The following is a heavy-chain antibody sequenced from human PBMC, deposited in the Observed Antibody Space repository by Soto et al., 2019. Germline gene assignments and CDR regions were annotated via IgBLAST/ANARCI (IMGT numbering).Heavy chain of an antibody. CDR3: ASDMYCSGGSCYLRFGSLFRH. V-gene: IGHV3-7*01. J-gene: IGHJ4*02. Sequence: GGSLRLSCAASGFTFSSYWMSWVRQAPGKGLEWVANIKQDGSEKYYVDSVKGRFTISRDNAKNSLYLQMNSLRAEDTAVYYCASDMYCSGGSCYLRFGSLFRHWGQGTLVTVSS. CDR2: IKQDGSEK. D-gene: IGHD2-15*01. CDR1: GFTFSSYW.